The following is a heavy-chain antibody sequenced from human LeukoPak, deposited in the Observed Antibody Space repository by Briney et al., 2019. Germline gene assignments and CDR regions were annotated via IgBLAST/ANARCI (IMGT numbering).Heavy chain of an antibody. CDR2: IWYDGSNK. V-gene: IGHV3-33*01. J-gene: IGHJ4*02. CDR1: GFTFSSYG. D-gene: IGHD4-17*01. Sequence: PGGSLRLSCAASGFTFSSYGMHWVRQAPGKGLGWVAVIWYDGSNKYYADSVKGRFTISRDNSKNTLYLQMNSLRAEDTAVYYCARDRLTVTTGEYYFDYWGQGTLVTVSS. CDR3: ARDRLTVTTGEYYFDY.